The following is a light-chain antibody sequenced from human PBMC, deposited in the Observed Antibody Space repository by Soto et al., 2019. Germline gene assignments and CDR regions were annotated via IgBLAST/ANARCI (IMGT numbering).Light chain of an antibody. CDR3: ISYTGSSTSYV. CDR1: SSDVGIYNY. V-gene: IGLV2-14*01. CDR2: GVS. Sequence: QSALTQPASVSGSPGQSITISCTGTSSDVGIYNYVAWYQQFPGKTPKILIYGVSNRPSGVSSRFSGSKSGNTASLTISGLQAEDEADYYCISYTGSSTSYVFGSGTKVTVL. J-gene: IGLJ1*01.